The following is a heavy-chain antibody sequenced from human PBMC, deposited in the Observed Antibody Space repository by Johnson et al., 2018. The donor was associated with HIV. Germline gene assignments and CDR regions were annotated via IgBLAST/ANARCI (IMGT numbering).Heavy chain of an antibody. V-gene: IGHV3-20*04. CDR2: ITWYGGST. D-gene: IGHD3-22*01. CDR3: ARVVQYYDSSGYSTRGGDGLDI. J-gene: IGHJ3*02. CDR1: GLTVSSNY. Sequence: MMLVESGGGMVQPGGSLRLSCAASGLTVSSNYMSWVRQAPGKGLEWVSGITWYGGSTSYGDSVKGRLTISRDKPKNSLYLQMKRLRAEDTALYYCARVVQYYDSSGYSTRGGDGLDIWGQGTVVTVSS.